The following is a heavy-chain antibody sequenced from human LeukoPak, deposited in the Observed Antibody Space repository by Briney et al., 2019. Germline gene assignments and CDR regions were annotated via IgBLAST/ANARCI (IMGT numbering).Heavy chain of an antibody. D-gene: IGHD6-19*01. V-gene: IGHV1-46*01. CDR2: INPSGGST. CDR1: GYIFTSYF. Sequence: ASVKVSCKASGYIFTSYFMHWVRQAPGQGLEWMGLINPSGGSTRYAQKFQGRVTMTRDMSTSTVYMELSSLRSEDTAVYYCARATTSGWYVDLDYWGQGTLVTVSS. J-gene: IGHJ4*02. CDR3: ARATTSGWYVDLDY.